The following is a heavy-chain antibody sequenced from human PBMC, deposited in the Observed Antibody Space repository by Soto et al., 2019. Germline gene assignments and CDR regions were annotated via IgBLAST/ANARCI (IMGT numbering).Heavy chain of an antibody. J-gene: IGHJ5*02. V-gene: IGHV4-34*01. CDR2: INHSGTT. CDR1: GGSFSGYQ. Sequence: XATLSLTCGVYGGSFSGYQWNWIRQSPGQGLEWIGEINHSGTTKYNPSLESRINLSVDTSKKQFSLKMFSVTAADTAIYYCARGWRFDPWGQGTQVTVSS. CDR3: ARGWRFDP. D-gene: IGHD1-1*01.